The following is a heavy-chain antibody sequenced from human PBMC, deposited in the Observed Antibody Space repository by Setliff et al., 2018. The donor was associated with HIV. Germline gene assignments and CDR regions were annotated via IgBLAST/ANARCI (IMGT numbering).Heavy chain of an antibody. CDR1: GGSISSRSYY. V-gene: IGHV4-61*02. D-gene: IGHD2-8*01. CDR2: IYSNGKT. J-gene: IGHJ4*02. Sequence: SETLSLTCTVSGGSISSRSYYWSWLRQPAGKGLEWIGRIYSNGKTDYNPSLKNRVTISEDTSKNQFSLKVNSVTAADTAMYFCARESPDGLDYWGQGSLVTVSS. CDR3: ARESPDGLDY.